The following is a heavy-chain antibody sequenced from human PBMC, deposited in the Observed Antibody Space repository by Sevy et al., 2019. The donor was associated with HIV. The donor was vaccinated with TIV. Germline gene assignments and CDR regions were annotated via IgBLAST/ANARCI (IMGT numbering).Heavy chain of an antibody. V-gene: IGHV3-30*04. D-gene: IGHD3-16*01. Sequence: GGSLRLSCTAYGFTFSNYAVHWVRQAPGKGLEWVAIISHDEIHKDFADSVRGRFSISRDTSKNTIYLQMNSLRPEDTAVYYSARDLPHLLPWELSRGSDFWGQGTLVTVSS. CDR3: ARDLPHLLPWELSRGSDF. CDR2: ISHDEIHK. CDR1: GFTFSNYA. J-gene: IGHJ4*02.